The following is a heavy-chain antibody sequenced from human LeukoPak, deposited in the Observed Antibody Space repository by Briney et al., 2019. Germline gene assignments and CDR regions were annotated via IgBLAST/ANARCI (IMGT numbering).Heavy chain of an antibody. CDR1: GGSISSYY. V-gene: IGHV4-59*08. CDR3: ARKKGSPTYFDY. Sequence: SETLSLTCTVSGGSISSYYWSWIRQPPGKGLEWIGYIYYSGSTNYNPSLKSRVTISVDTSKNQFSLKLSSVTAADTAVYYCARKKGSPTYFDYWGQGTLVTVSS. J-gene: IGHJ4*02. CDR2: IYYSGST.